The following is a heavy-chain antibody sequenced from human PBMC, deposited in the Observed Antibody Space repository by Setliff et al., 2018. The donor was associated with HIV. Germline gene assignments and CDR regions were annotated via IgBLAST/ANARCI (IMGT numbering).Heavy chain of an antibody. V-gene: IGHV4-39*07. D-gene: IGHD3-22*01. CDR1: GDSISSSNYY. Sequence: SETLSLTCSVSGDSISSSNYYWGWIRQPPGKGLEWIGSIYYSGSTYYNPSLKSRVTISVDTSKNQFSLKLSSVTAADTAVYYCARDSGYYDSSGYYSYSHYFDYWGQGTLVTVSS. CDR3: ARDSGYYDSSGYYSYSHYFDY. J-gene: IGHJ4*02. CDR2: IYYSGST.